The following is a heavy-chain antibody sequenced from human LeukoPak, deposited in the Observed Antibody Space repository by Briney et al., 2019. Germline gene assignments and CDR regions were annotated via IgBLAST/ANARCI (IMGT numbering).Heavy chain of an antibody. J-gene: IGHJ4*02. D-gene: IGHD3-10*01. CDR2: IYRSGST. V-gene: IGHV4-38-2*02. Sequence: SETLSLTCTVSGYSISNGYYWDWIRQPPGRGLEWIGNIYRSGSTSYNPSLKSRVTISVDTSKNQFSLKLSSVTAADTAVYYCARRGFGESHGTYYFDYWGQGTLVTVSS. CDR3: ARRGFGESHGTYYFDY. CDR1: GYSISNGYY.